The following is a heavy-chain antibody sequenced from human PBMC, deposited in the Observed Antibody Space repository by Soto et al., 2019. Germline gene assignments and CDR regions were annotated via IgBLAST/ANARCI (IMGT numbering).Heavy chain of an antibody. CDR3: TTDSYSTIIIVRFDY. V-gene: IGHV3-15*07. D-gene: IGHD3-22*01. CDR1: GCALSNAW. CDR2: IKSKTDGGTT. J-gene: IGHJ4*01. Sequence: ESLKSSCAGSGCALSNAWMKSVRQTQGKGLEWVGRIKSKTDGGTTDFAEPVKGRFAISRDDSNNMVYLQMSSLKIEDTAVYYCTTDSYSTIIIVRFDYWGHGTLVTVSS.